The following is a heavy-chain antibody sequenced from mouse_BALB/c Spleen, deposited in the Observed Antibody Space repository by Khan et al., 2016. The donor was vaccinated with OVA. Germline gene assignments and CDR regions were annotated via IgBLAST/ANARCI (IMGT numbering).Heavy chain of an antibody. V-gene: IGHV14-3*02. Sequence: VQLQQPGAELVKPGASVKLSCTASGFNINDTCLHWVKQRPEQGLEWIGRIDPANGDTKYDPKFQAKATITADTPSNIAYLQLSSLTSEDTACYYCARPNSLWPMDYWGQGTSVTVSS. J-gene: IGHJ4*01. CDR1: GFNINDTC. CDR3: ARPNSLWPMDY. CDR2: IDPANGDT. D-gene: IGHD1-1*01.